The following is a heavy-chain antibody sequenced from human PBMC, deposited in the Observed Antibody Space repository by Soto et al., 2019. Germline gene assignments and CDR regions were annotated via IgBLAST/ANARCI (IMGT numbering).Heavy chain of an antibody. D-gene: IGHD4-17*01. CDR3: AKGIYGDYAFSFDY. CDR1: GFTFSSYA. V-gene: IGHV3-23*01. CDR2: ISGSGGST. Sequence: HPGGSLRLSCAASGFTFSSYAMSWVRQAPGKGLEWVSAISGSGGSTYYADSVKGRFTISRDNSKNTLYLQMNSLRAEDTAVYYCAKGIYGDYAFSFDYWGQGTLVTVSS. J-gene: IGHJ4*02.